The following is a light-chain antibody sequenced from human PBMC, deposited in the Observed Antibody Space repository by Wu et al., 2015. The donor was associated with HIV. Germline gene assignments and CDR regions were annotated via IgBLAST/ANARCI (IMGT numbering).Light chain of an antibody. CDR1: QSVTSNY. J-gene: IGKJ5*01. CDR2: ATS. CDR3: QQYVSLPT. Sequence: EIVLTQSPGTLSLSPGERATLSCRASQSVTSNYLAWYQQKPGQAPRLLIYATSNRATGIPDRISGSGSGTLFTLTISRLEPEDSAVYFCQQYVSLPTFGQGTRLE. V-gene: IGKV3-20*01.